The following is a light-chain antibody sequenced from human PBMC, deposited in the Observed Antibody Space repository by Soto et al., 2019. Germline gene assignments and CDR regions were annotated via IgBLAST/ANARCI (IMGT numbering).Light chain of an antibody. CDR1: QNVSSNL. Sequence: VLRQSPGTLSLSPGERATLSCRASQNVSSNLLVGYQQHPGQAPMLLIYGASSRATGIPDRFSGSGSGTDFTLTISRLEPEDFAVYYCQQYDNSAWTFGQRTNVDI. CDR2: GAS. V-gene: IGKV3-20*01. CDR3: QQYDNSAWT. J-gene: IGKJ1*01.